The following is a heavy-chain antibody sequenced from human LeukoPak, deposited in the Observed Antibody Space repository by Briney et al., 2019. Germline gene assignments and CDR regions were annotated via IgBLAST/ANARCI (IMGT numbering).Heavy chain of an antibody. J-gene: IGHJ4*02. CDR2: IYADGNT. CDR1: GFIVNTNY. V-gene: IGHV3-53*01. Sequence: GSLRLSCAASGFIVNTNYMSWVRQAPGRGLEWVSFIYADGNTYYADSVKGRFTISRDISKNAVFLQMNSLRAEDTAVYYCAKPGSSRGIAGRRPTKYYFDYWGQGTLVTVSS. CDR3: AKPGSSRGIAGRRPTKYYFDY. D-gene: IGHD6-6*01.